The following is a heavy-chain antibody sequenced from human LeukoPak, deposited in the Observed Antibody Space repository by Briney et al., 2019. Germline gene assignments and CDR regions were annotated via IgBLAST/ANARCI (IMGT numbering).Heavy chain of an antibody. Sequence: SETLSLTCAVYGGSFSGYYWSWIRQPPGKGLEWIGEINHSGSTNYNPSLKSRVTISVDTSKNQFSLKLSSVTAADTAVYYCARAGSGGTTFYYLDYWGQGTLVTVSS. CDR2: INHSGST. CDR3: ARAGSGGTTFYYLDY. CDR1: GGSFSGYY. J-gene: IGHJ4*02. D-gene: IGHD1-1*01. V-gene: IGHV4-34*01.